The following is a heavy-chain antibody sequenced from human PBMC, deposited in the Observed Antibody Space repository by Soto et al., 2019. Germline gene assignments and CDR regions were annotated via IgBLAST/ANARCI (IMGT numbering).Heavy chain of an antibody. CDR3: ARGIWNIEEMIYGFYFDP. J-gene: IGHJ5*02. D-gene: IGHD2-8*01. CDR2: ISQSGAT. V-gene: IGHV4-30-4*01. CDR1: GGTINSGDYF. Sequence: SETLSLTCSVSGGTINSGDYFWSWIRQPPGKVLELLGYISQSGATYYNPSLERRVTISMDTSKNAFSLNLSSVTADDTAVYYCARGIWNIEEMIYGFYFDPWGPGTLVTVSS.